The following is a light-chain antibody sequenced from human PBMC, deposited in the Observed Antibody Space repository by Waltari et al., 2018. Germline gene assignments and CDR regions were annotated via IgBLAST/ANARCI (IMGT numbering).Light chain of an antibody. V-gene: IGLV1-51*01. Sequence: SVLTQTPSVSAAPGQRVTIPCSGSTSNIGKHYVSRYQQLPGAAPKLLISDDHKRPSGTPDRFSGYKSGTSATLAITGLQTEDEADYFCGAWDGSLTLYVFGPGTRVTVL. CDR2: DDH. CDR1: TSNIGKHY. CDR3: GAWDGSLTLYV. J-gene: IGLJ1*01.